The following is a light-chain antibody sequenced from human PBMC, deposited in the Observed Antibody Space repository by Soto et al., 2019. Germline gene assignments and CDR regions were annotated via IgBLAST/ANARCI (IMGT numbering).Light chain of an antibody. V-gene: IGKV3-11*01. J-gene: IGKJ5*01. CDR2: DAS. Sequence: EIVLTQSPATLSLSPGERATLSCRASQSVSSYLAWYQQKPGQAPRLLIYDASNRATGIPARFSGSGSGTVFTLTISSLEPEDFAVYYCQQRSNWPPTFGQVTRLEIK. CDR3: QQRSNWPPT. CDR1: QSVSSY.